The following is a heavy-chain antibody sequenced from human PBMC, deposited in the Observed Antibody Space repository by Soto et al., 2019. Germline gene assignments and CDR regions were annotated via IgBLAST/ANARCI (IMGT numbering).Heavy chain of an antibody. CDR1: GYTFTTYG. D-gene: IGHD2-15*01. Sequence: QLQLVQSGAEVKRPGASLKVSCKASGYTFTTYGFNWVRQAPGQGLEWMGWISPYNGDTNYAQNFQGRVTLTTDTSTSTAYMELRSLTSDDTAVYYCARTPRAQMIVLEAATRFDYWGQGTLVTVSS. CDR2: ISPYNGDT. V-gene: IGHV1-18*04. CDR3: ARTPRAQMIVLEAATRFDY. J-gene: IGHJ4*02.